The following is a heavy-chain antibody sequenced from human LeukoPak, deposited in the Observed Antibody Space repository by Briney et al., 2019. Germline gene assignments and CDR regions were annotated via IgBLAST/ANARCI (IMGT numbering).Heavy chain of an antibody. J-gene: IGHJ4*02. V-gene: IGHV3-30*04. Sequence: GGSLRLSCAASRFTFSSYAMHWVRQAPGKGLEWVAVISYDGSNEYYADSVKGRFTISRDNSKNVLYLQMNSLRAEDTAFYYCAINGGGDSGYGNFDYWGQGTLVTVSS. CDR1: RFTFSSYA. CDR2: ISYDGSNE. D-gene: IGHD5-12*01. CDR3: AINGGGDSGYGNFDY.